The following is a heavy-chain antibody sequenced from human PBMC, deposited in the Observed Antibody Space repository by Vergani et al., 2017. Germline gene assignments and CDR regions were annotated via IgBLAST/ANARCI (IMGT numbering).Heavy chain of an antibody. Sequence: QVQLVQSGAEVKKPGSSVKVSCKASGGTFSSYAISWVRQAPGQGLEWMGRIIPIFGTANYAQKFQGRVTITADESTSTAYMELSSLRSEDTAVYYCAGPSWGPTVTTDRAYYYGMDVWGQGTTVTVSS. CDR1: GGTFSSYA. CDR3: AGPSWGPTVTTDRAYYYGMDV. CDR2: IIPIFGTA. D-gene: IGHD4-17*01. V-gene: IGHV1-69*18. J-gene: IGHJ6*02.